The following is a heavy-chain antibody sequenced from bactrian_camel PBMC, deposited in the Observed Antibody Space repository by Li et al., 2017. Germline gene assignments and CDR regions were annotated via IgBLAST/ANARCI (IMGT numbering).Heavy chain of an antibody. V-gene: IGHV3S1*01. CDR1: DYELDNYC. J-gene: IGHJ4*01. D-gene: IGHD6*01. CDR2: IDTGDGST. Sequence: VQLVESGGGVVETGGSLRLLCTVSDYELDNYCVGWFRDQVGNKREGVAAIDTGDGSTHYRDVDNVKGRFIISKDNAENTAYLDLNRLSTEDTAMYYCAAYVGAYAGSWLRTPPDYWGQGTQVTVS. CDR3: AAYVGAYAGSWLRTPPDY.